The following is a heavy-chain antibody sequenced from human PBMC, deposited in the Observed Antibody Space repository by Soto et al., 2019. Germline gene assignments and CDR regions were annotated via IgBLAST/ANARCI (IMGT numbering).Heavy chain of an antibody. J-gene: IGHJ3*02. CDR1: GFTFSSYA. CDR3: AKDHNYYDSSGYYLEYGAFDI. Sequence: GGSLRLSCAASGFTFSSYAMSWVRQAPGKGLEWVSAISGSGGSTYYADSVKGRFTISRDNSKNTLYLQMNSLRAEDTAVYYCAKDHNYYDSSGYYLEYGAFDIWGQGTMFTVSS. CDR2: ISGSGGST. D-gene: IGHD3-22*01. V-gene: IGHV3-23*01.